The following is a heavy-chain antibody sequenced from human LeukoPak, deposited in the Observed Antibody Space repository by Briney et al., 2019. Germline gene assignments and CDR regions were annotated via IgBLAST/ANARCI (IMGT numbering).Heavy chain of an antibody. J-gene: IGHJ6*03. CDR3: AITLVEEYSSGWYDYYMDV. V-gene: IGHV4-59*01. CDR1: GGSISSYY. CDR2: IYYSGST. Sequence: SETLSLTCTVSGGSISSYYWSWIRQPPGKGLEWIGYIYYSGSTNYNPSLKSRVTISVDTSKNQFSLKLSSVTAADTAVYYCAITLVEEYSSGWYDYYMDVWGKGTTVTVSS. D-gene: IGHD6-19*01.